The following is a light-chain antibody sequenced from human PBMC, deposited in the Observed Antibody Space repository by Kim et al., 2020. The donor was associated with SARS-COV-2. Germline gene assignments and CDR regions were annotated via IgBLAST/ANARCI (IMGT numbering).Light chain of an antibody. J-gene: IGKJ5*01. V-gene: IGKV3-15*01. Sequence: EIVVAQSPATLSVSPGGRATLFCRASQSVSSHLAWYQLRPGQAPRLLIYGASIRATDIPARFSGSGSDTEFTLTISSLQSEDFAIYYCQQYHKWPPITFGQGTRLEIK. CDR1: QSVSSH. CDR2: GAS. CDR3: QQYHKWPPIT.